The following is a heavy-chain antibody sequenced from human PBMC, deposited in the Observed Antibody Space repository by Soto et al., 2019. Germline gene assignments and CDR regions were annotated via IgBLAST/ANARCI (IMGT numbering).Heavy chain of an antibody. CDR2: IYYSGST. CDR1: GGSVSSGGYY. V-gene: IGHV4-61*08. J-gene: IGHJ4*02. D-gene: IGHD4-17*01. CDR3: ARGDYGGNYDY. Sequence: SETLSLTCTVSGGSVSSGGYYWSWIRQPPGKGLEWIGYIYYSGSTNYNPSLKSRVSISVDTSKNQFSLKLSSVTAADTAVYYCARGDYGGNYDYWGQGTLVTVSS.